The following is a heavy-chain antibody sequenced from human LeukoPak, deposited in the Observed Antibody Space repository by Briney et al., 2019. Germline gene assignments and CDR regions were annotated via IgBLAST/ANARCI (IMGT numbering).Heavy chain of an antibody. V-gene: IGHV5-10-1*01. CDR1: GYSFTSYW. CDR3: VMSRPGMDV. Sequence: GESLKISCKGSGYSFTSYWISWVRQMPGKGLEWMGRIDPGDSYTNYSPSFQGHVTISADKSISTAYLQWSSLKASDTAMYYCVMSRPGMDVWGKGTTVTVSS. J-gene: IGHJ6*04. CDR2: IDPGDSYT. D-gene: IGHD6-6*01.